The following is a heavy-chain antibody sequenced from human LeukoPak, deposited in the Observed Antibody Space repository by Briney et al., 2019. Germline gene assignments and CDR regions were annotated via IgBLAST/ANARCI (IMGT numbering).Heavy chain of an antibody. Sequence: PGGSLRLSCAASGFTFSSYAMSWVRQAPGKGLEWVSAISGSGGSTYYADSVKGRFTISRDNSKDTLYLQVNSLRAEDTAVYYCAKGLSGGSSLPPDFRGQGTLVTVSS. D-gene: IGHD1-26*01. CDR1: GFTFSSYA. V-gene: IGHV3-23*01. CDR3: AKGLSGGSSLPPDF. CDR2: ISGSGGST. J-gene: IGHJ4*02.